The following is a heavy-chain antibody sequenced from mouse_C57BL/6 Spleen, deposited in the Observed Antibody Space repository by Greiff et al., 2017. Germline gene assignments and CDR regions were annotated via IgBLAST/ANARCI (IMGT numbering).Heavy chain of an antibody. D-gene: IGHD1-1*01. CDR1: GYTFTSYW. Sequence: VQLQQPGAELVMPGASVKLSCKASGYTFTSYWMHWVKQRPGQGLEWIGEIDPSDSYTNYNQKFKGKSTLTVDKSSITAFMQLSSRSSDDSAVYYCAIKYYVSMFAYWGQGTLVTVSA. V-gene: IGHV1-69*01. CDR2: IDPSDSYT. J-gene: IGHJ3*01. CDR3: AIKYYVSMFAY.